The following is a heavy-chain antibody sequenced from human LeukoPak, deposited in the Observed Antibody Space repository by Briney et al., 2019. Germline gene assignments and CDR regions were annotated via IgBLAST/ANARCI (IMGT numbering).Heavy chain of an antibody. J-gene: IGHJ6*03. D-gene: IGHD5-18*01. V-gene: IGHV4-61*05. CDR2: IYYSGST. CDR1: GGSISSSSYY. Sequence: SETLSLTCTVSGGSISSSSYYWGWIRPPPGKGLEWIGYIYYSGSTNYKSSLKSRVTISVDTSKNQFSLKLSSVTAADTAVYYCARTTEGGYSYGYFYYYYMDVWGKGTTVTISS. CDR3: ARTTEGGYSYGYFYYYYMDV.